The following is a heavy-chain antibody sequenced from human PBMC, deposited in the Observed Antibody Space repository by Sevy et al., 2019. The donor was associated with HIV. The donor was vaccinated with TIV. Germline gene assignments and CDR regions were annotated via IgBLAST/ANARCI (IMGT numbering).Heavy chain of an antibody. CDR3: AKDINRGCDGVNCYSYYYYFYGLDV. CDR1: GFPFNDHA. CDR2: ISWNSRNI. J-gene: IGHJ6*02. Sequence: GGSLRLSCAASGFPFNDHAMHWVRQVPGKGLEWVSGISWNSRNIGYACSGKGRLTVSRDNARHFVYLETNSLKPEDTAFYYCAKDINRGCDGVNCYSYYYYFYGLDVWGQGTTVTVSS. V-gene: IGHV3-9*01. D-gene: IGHD2-21*01.